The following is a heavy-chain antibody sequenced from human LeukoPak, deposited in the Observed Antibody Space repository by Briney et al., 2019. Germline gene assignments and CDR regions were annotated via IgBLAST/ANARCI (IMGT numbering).Heavy chain of an antibody. D-gene: IGHD3-10*01. CDR2: ISGSGGST. CDR1: GFTFSSYD. Sequence: PGGSLRLSCAASGFTFSSYDMSWVRQAPGKGLEWVSAISGSGGSTYYADSVKGRFTISRDNSKNTLYLQMNSLRAEDTAVYYCAKAQIRVSRGYGMDVWGQGTTVTVSS. CDR3: AKAQIRVSRGYGMDV. J-gene: IGHJ6*02. V-gene: IGHV3-23*01.